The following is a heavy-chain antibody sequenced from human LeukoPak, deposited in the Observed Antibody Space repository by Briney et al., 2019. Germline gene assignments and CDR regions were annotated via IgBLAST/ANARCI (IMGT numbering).Heavy chain of an antibody. CDR1: GGSISSYY. CDR3: ARSAYYDFWSGPSDY. V-gene: IGHV4-59*12. D-gene: IGHD3-3*01. CDR2: IYYSGST. J-gene: IGHJ4*02. Sequence: SETLSLTCTVSGGSISSYYWSWIRQPPGKGLEWIGYIYYSGSTNYNPSLKSRVTISVDTSKNQFSLKLSSVTAADTAVYYCARSAYYDFWSGPSDYWGQGTLVTVSS.